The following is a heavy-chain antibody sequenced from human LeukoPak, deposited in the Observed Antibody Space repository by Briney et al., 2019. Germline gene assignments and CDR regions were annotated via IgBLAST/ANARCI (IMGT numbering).Heavy chain of an antibody. V-gene: IGHV1-46*01. Sequence: ASVKVSCKASGYTFTTYYMHWRRQAPGQGLEWIGIINPSDGSTTYAQRFQGRVTMTRDTSTSTVYMELSSLRSEHTAVYYCARHQGAGEYPFDYWGQGTLVTVAS. D-gene: IGHD3-16*01. J-gene: IGHJ4*02. CDR2: INPSDGST. CDR3: ARHQGAGEYPFDY. CDR1: GYTFTTYY.